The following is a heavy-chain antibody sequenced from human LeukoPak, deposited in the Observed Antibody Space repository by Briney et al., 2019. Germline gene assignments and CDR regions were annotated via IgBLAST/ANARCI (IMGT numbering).Heavy chain of an antibody. CDR2: ISSSSSYI. V-gene: IGHV3-21*01. CDR1: GFTFSSYS. Sequence: PGGSLRLSCAASGFTFSSYSMNWVRQAPGKGLEWVSSISSSSSYIYYADSVKGRFTISRDNAKNSLYLQMNSLRAEDTAVYYCARAIFGVPGGFDYWGQGTLVTVSS. CDR3: ARAIFGVPGGFDY. J-gene: IGHJ4*02. D-gene: IGHD3-3*01.